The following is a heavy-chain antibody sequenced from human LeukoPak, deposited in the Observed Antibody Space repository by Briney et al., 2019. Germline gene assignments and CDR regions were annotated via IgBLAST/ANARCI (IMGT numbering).Heavy chain of an antibody. V-gene: IGHV3-23*01. J-gene: IGHJ6*03. D-gene: IGHD6-13*01. CDR3: AREGSSSPTHYYYMDV. CDR2: ISARGGTT. Sequence: GGSLRLSCAASGFTFNSYAMSWVRQAPGKGLEWVSAISARGGTTYYADSVKGRFTISRDNSKNTLYLQMNSLRAEDTAVYYCAREGSSSPTHYYYMDVWGKGTTVTVSS. CDR1: GFTFNSYA.